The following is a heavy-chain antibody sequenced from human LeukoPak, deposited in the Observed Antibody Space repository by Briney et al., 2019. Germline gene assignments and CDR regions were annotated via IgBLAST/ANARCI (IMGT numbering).Heavy chain of an antibody. CDR3: ARHSSGRPYYFDY. Sequence: PSETLSLTCTVSGGSISSYYWSWIRQPPGKGLEWIGYIYYSGSTNYNPSLKSRVTISVDTSKNQFSLKLSSVTAADTAIYYCARHSSGRPYYFDYWGQGTLVTVSS. V-gene: IGHV4-59*08. J-gene: IGHJ4*02. D-gene: IGHD6-19*01. CDR1: GGSISSYY. CDR2: IYYSGST.